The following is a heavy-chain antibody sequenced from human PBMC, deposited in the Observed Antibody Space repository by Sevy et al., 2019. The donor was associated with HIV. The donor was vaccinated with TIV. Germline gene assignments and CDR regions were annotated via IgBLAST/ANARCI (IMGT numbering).Heavy chain of an antibody. V-gene: IGHV3-53*01. CDR1: GFPVSSNY. J-gene: IGHJ6*02. CDR2: IYSGGST. Sequence: GGSLRLSCAASGFPVSSNYMSWVRQAPGKGLEWVSVIYSGGSTYYADSVKGRFTISRDNSKNTLYLQMNSLRAEDTAVYYCARAPMVRGVMRDVWGQGTTVTVSS. D-gene: IGHD3-10*01. CDR3: ARAPMVRGVMRDV.